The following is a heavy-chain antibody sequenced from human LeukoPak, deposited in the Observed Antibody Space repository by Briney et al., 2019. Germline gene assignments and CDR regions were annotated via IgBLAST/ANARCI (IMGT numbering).Heavy chain of an antibody. Sequence: ASVKVSCKASGYTFTSYYNHWVRQAPGQGREWLGIINPSGGGTIYAQKFQGRVTMTRDTSTSTVYMELSSLRSEDTAVYYCAREWPNTYRFDPWGQGTLVTVSS. CDR2: INPSGGGT. CDR3: AREWPNTYRFDP. D-gene: IGHD1/OR15-1a*01. V-gene: IGHV1-46*01. J-gene: IGHJ5*02. CDR1: GYTFTSYY.